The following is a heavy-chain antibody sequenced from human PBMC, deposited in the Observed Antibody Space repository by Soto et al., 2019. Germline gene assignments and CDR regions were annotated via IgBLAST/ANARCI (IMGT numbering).Heavy chain of an antibody. D-gene: IGHD3-16*01. V-gene: IGHV3-64*01. CDR2: ITSNGGNT. Sequence: EVQLVESGGGLVQPGGSLRLSCAASGFTFSSYAMHWVRQAPGKGLECVSAITSNGGNTDYASSVKGRFTISRDNSKNTLYLKMGSLRAEDMAVYYCARRIQFGYGMDVWGQGTTVTVSS. J-gene: IGHJ6*02. CDR3: ARRIQFGYGMDV. CDR1: GFTFSSYA.